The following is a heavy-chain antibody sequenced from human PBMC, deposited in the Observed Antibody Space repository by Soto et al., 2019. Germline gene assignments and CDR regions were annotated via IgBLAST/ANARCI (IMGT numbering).Heavy chain of an antibody. CDR1: GYTFSYYA. D-gene: IGHD5-12*01. Sequence: ASVKVSCKTSGYTFSYYAIYWVRQATGQRLEWMGWIDAGNSNTKFSQKFQGRLTITRDTSASTAYMELSSLTSEDTAVYYCARGGEIRYSGYVNFDHWGQGTLVTVSS. CDR3: ARGGEIRYSGYVNFDH. CDR2: IDAGNSNT. J-gene: IGHJ4*02. V-gene: IGHV1-3*01.